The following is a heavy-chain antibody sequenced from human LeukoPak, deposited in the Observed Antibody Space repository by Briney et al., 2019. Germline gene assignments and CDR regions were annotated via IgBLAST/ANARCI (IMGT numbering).Heavy chain of an antibody. CDR2: INPNSGGT. CDR1: GYTFTGYY. V-gene: IGHV1-2*02. J-gene: IGHJ4*02. Sequence: GASVKVSCKASGYTFTGYYMHWVRQAPGQGLEWMGWINPNSGGTNYAQKFQGRVTMTRDTSISTAYMELSRLRSDDTAVYYCARGTYCTNGVCYLGYWGQGTLVTVCS. D-gene: IGHD2-8*01. CDR3: ARGTYCTNGVCYLGY.